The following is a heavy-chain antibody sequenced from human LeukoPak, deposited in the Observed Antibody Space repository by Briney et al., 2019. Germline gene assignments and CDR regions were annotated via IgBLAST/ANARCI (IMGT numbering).Heavy chain of an antibody. V-gene: IGHV3-21*01. CDR1: GFTFSSYW. CDR2: ISSSSSYI. D-gene: IGHD4/OR15-4a*01. Sequence: GGSLRLSCAASGFTFSSYWMSWVRQAPGKGLEWVSSISSSSSYIYYADSVKGRFTISRDNAKNSLYLQMNSLRAEDTAVYYCAREVSPQANEGRHLDPWGQGTLVTVSS. CDR3: AREVSPQANEGRHLDP. J-gene: IGHJ5*02.